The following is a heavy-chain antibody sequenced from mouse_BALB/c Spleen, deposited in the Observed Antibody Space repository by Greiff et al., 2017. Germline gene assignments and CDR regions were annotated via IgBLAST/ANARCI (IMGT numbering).Heavy chain of an antibody. Sequence: EVQLQESGPSLVKPSQTLSLTCSVTGDSITSGYWNWIRKFPGNKLEYMGYISYSGSTYYYPSLKSRISITRDTSKNQYYLQFNSVTTQDTATYYCARYHRTPYEDAMDYWGQGTPVTVSP. J-gene: IGHJ4*01. D-gene: IGHD2-14*01. V-gene: IGHV3-8*02. CDR2: ISYSGST. CDR3: ARYHRTPYEDAMDY. CDR1: GDSITSGY.